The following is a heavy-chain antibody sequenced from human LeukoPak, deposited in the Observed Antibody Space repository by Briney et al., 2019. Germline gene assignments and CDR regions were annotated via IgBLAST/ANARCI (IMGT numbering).Heavy chain of an antibody. Sequence: GGSLRLSCAASRISDYMIWVRQAPGTGLEWASVIYTGDNTYYANSVKGRFTISRDNSQRMLYLQMNSLRAEDTSVYYCASSTSTPGGFDFWGQGTLVTVSS. CDR3: ASSTSTPGGFDF. V-gene: IGHV3-66*01. J-gene: IGHJ4*02. D-gene: IGHD2-2*01. CDR1: RISDY. CDR2: IYTGDNT.